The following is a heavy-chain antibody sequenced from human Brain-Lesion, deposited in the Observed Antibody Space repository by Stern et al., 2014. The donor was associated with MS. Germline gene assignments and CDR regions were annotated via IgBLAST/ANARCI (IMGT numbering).Heavy chain of an antibody. CDR1: GVTVNSNY. J-gene: IGHJ4*02. Sequence: EMQLVESGGGLVQPGGSLTLSCAASGVTVNSNYMSWVRQAPGKGMEWVSIIYSSDSTYYADSVRGRFTISRDNSKNTVYLQMNSLRAEDTAVYYCARAKGIRGTFGYWGQGTLVTVSS. V-gene: IGHV3-66*02. D-gene: IGHD3-10*01. CDR3: ARAKGIRGTFGY. CDR2: IYSSDST.